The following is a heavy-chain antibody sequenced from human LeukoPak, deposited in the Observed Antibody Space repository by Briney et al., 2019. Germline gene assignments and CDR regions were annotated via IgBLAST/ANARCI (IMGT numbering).Heavy chain of an antibody. J-gene: IGHJ4*02. CDR2: ISAYNGNT. Sequence: ASVKVSCKASGYAFTSYGISWVRQAPGQGLEWMAWISAYNGNTNYAQKLQGRVTMTTDTSTSTAYMELRSLRSDDTAVYYCARSNIVATSWYFDYWGQGTLVTVSS. V-gene: IGHV1-18*01. CDR3: ARSNIVATSWYFDY. CDR1: GYAFTSYG. D-gene: IGHD5-12*01.